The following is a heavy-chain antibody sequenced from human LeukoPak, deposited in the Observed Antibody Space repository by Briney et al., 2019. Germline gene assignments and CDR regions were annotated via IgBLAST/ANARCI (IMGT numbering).Heavy chain of an antibody. Sequence: SQTLSLTCTVSGGSISSYYWSWIRQPAGKGLEWFGRIYPSGSTYYNPSLKSRVTMSVDTSKNQFSLKLSSVTAADTAMYYCARDVTHGLTSDWFDPWGQGTLVTVSS. J-gene: IGHJ5*02. D-gene: IGHD3-10*01. CDR3: ARDVTHGLTSDWFDP. CDR1: GGSISSYY. V-gene: IGHV4-4*07. CDR2: IYPSGST.